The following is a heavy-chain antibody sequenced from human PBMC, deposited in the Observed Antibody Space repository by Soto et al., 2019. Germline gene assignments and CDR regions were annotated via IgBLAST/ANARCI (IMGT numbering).Heavy chain of an antibody. CDR3: AKWGEVSHNPGGNYDYGMDV. D-gene: IGHD3-16*01. CDR2: ILYDGSDK. Sequence: QVQLVESGGGVVQPGTSLRLSCAASGFTFGNYGMHWVRQPPGKGLEWISSILYDGSDKYYADSVKGRFTISRDGSKNTLYLQMDSLRPEDTAVYHCAKWGEVSHNPGGNYDYGMDVWGQGTTVTVSS. J-gene: IGHJ6*02. CDR1: GFTFGNYG. V-gene: IGHV3-30*18.